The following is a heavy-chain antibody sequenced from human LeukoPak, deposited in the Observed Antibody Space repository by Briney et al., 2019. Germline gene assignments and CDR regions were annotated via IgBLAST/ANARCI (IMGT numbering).Heavy chain of an antibody. D-gene: IGHD3-22*01. J-gene: IGHJ4*02. CDR3: ARSLWGAGSGYYLDY. CDR1: GGSISSSNW. CDR2: IYHSGST. V-gene: IGHV4-4*02. Sequence: SGTLSLTCAVSGGSISSSNWWSWVRQPPGKGLEWIGEIYHSGSTNYNPSLKSRVTISVDTSKNQFSLKLSSVTAADTAVYYCARSLWGAGSGYYLDYWGQGTLVTVSS.